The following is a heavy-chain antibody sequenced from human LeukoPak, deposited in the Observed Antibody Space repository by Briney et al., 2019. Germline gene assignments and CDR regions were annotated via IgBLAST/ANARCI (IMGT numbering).Heavy chain of an antibody. J-gene: IGHJ4*02. V-gene: IGHV3-48*03. CDR3: ARDGLYTSNWNDY. Sequence: GGSLRLSCAASGFTFSSYEMNWVRQAPGKGLEWVSYISSSGSTIYYADSVKGRFTISRDNAKNSLYLQMNSLRAEDTAVYYCARDGLYTSNWNDYWGQGTLVTVSS. CDR1: GFTFSSYE. CDR2: ISSSGSTI. D-gene: IGHD1-1*01.